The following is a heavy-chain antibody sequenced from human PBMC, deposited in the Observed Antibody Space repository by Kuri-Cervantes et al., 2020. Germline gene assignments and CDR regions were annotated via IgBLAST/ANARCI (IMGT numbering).Heavy chain of an antibody. V-gene: IGHV1-18*01. CDR2: ISAYNGNT. D-gene: IGHD1-26*01. Sequence: ASVKVSCKASGYTFTSYGISWVRQAPGQGLEWVGWISAYNGNTNYAQKLQGRVTMTTDTSTSTAYMELRSLRSDDTAVYYCARELVVGATITSPGYFDYWGQGTLVTVSS. J-gene: IGHJ4*02. CDR1: GYTFTSYG. CDR3: ARELVVGATITSPGYFDY.